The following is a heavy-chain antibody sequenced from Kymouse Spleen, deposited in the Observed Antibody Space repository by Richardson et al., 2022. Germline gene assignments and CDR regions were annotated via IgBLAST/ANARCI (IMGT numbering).Heavy chain of an antibody. Sequence: QVQLVESGGGVVQPGRSLRLSCAASGFTFSSYGMHWVRQAPGKGLEWVAVIWYDGSNKYYADSVKGRFTISRDNSKNTLYLQMNSLRAEDTAVYYCARGGTGTTVVFDYWGQGTLVTVSS. CDR3: ARGGTGTTVVFDY. V-gene: IGHV3-33*01. J-gene: IGHJ4*02. CDR2: IWYDGSNK. D-gene: IGHD1-7*01. CDR1: GFTFSSYG.